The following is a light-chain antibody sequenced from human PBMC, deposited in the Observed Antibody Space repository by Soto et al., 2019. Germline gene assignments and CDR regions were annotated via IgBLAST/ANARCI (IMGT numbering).Light chain of an antibody. CDR1: SSDVGGYNY. V-gene: IGLV2-14*01. CDR3: SSYSSTTTHVV. Sequence: QSALTQPASVSGSPGQSITISCTGTSSDVGGYNYVSWYQQHPGKAPKLVIYEVSNRPSGASNRFSGSKSGNTASLTISGLQAEDESDFYCSSYSSTTTHVVFGGGTKVTVL. J-gene: IGLJ2*01. CDR2: EVS.